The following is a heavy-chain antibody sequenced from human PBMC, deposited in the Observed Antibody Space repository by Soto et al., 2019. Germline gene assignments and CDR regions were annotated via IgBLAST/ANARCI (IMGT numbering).Heavy chain of an antibody. CDR3: ATQGYYYDSSGSLHAFDI. V-gene: IGHV4-59*01. CDR2: TSYTGNT. J-gene: IGHJ3*02. CDR1: GGPITSYH. Sequence: PSETLSLTCIVSGGPITSYHWSWIRQFPGKGLEWIAYTSYTGNTNYNPSLKSRVTTSVDTSKNPFSLKLTSVTAADTAVYYCATQGYYYDSSGSLHAFDIWGQGTMVTVSS. D-gene: IGHD3-22*01.